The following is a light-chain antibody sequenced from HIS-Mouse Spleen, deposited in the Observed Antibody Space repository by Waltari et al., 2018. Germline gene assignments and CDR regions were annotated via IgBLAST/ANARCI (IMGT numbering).Light chain of an antibody. CDR1: QSVSSY. V-gene: IGKV3-11*01. CDR2: DAS. CDR3: QQRSNWFT. J-gene: IGKJ3*01. Sequence: EIVLTQSPVTLSLSPGERATLSCRARQSVSSYLAWYQQKPGQAPRLLIYDASNRATGIPARFSGSGSGTDFTLTISSLEPEDFVVYYCQQRSNWFTFGPGTKVDIK.